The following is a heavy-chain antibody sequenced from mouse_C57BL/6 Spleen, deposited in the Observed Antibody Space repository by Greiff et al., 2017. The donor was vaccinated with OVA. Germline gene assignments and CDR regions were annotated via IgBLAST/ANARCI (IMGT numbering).Heavy chain of an antibody. CDR2: INPSNGGT. Sequence: QVQLQQPGTELVKPGASVKLSCKASGYTFTSYWMHWVKQRPGQGLEWIGNINPSNGGTTYTEKFKSKATLTVDKSSSTAYMQLSSLTSEDAAVYYCARSDYDGSSYFDYWGQGTTLTVSS. CDR3: ARSDYDGSSYFDY. V-gene: IGHV1-53*01. J-gene: IGHJ2*01. D-gene: IGHD1-1*01. CDR1: GYTFTSYW.